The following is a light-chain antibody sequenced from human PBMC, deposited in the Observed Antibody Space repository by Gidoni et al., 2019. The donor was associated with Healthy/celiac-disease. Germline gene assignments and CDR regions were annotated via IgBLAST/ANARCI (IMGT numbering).Light chain of an antibody. J-gene: IGKJ2*04. Sequence: ESAFTQSPGTLSLYPGERATLSGRASQSVSSSYLAWYQQKPGQAPRLLIYGASSRATGIPDRFSGSGSGTDFTLTISRLEPEDFAVYYCQQYGSLPGSFGQXTKLEIK. CDR2: GAS. V-gene: IGKV3-20*01. CDR3: QQYGSLPGS. CDR1: QSVSSSY.